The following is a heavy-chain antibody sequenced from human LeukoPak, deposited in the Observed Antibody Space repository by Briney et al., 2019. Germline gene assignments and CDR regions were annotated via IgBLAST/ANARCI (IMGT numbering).Heavy chain of an antibody. J-gene: IGHJ5*02. CDR3: ARARTGTTGVLKWFDP. CDR1: GGSISSRPYY. D-gene: IGHD1-1*01. Sequence: PSETLSLTCTVSGGSISSRPYYWGWVRQPPGKGLEWIGTISYSGTTYYSPSLKSRVTISLDTSKNQFSLKLSSVTAADTAVYYCARARTGTTGVLKWFDPWGQGTLVTVSS. V-gene: IGHV4-39*07. CDR2: ISYSGTT.